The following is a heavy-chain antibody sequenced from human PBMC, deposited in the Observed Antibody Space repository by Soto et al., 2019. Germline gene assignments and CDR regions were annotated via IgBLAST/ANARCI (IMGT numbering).Heavy chain of an antibody. V-gene: IGHV4-38-2*01. Sequence: SETLSLTCAVSGYSISSGYYWGWIRQPPGKGLEWIGSIYHSGSTYYNPSLKSRVTISVDTSKNQFSLKLSSVTAADTAVYYCALGGYSYGSPYSDYRGQGTLLTLST. D-gene: IGHD5-18*01. CDR1: GYSISSGYY. CDR2: IYHSGST. J-gene: IGHJ4*02. CDR3: ALGGYSYGSPYSDY.